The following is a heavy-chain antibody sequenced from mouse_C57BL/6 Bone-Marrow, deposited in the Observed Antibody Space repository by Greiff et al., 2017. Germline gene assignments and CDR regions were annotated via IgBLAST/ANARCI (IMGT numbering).Heavy chain of an antibody. V-gene: IGHV1-82*01. D-gene: IGHD1-1*01. Sequence: VKLMESGPELVKPGASVKISCKASGYAFSSSWMNWVKQRPGTGLEWIGRIYPGDGDTNYNGKFKGKATLTADKSSSTAYMQLSSLPSEDSAVYFCARNPHDYGSSDRGYWYFDVWGTGTTGTVSS. CDR1: GYAFSSSW. CDR2: IYPGDGDT. CDR3: ARNPHDYGSSDRGYWYFDV. J-gene: IGHJ1*03.